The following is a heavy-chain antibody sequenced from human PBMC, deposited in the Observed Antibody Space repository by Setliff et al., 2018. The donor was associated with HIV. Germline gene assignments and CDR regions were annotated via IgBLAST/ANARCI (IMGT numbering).Heavy chain of an antibody. J-gene: IGHJ2*01. D-gene: IGHD6-13*01. V-gene: IGHV4-28*03. Sequence: SETLSLTCAVSGYSISDTNWWGWIRQPPGKGLEWIGYISYSGSTYYNPSLNSRLTISIDTSKNQFSLKLSSLTAADTAVYYCARAAAAGTRCFDLWGRGTLVTVSS. CDR2: ISYSGST. CDR3: ARAAAAGTRCFDL. CDR1: GYSISDTNW.